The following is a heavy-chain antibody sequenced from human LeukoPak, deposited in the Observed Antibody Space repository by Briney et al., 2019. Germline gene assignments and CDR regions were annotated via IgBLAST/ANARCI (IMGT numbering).Heavy chain of an antibody. CDR3: ASLPTVYSRGYLAL. CDR2: IYYGGST. Sequence: SETLSLTCAVSGGSINSSSYYWGWIRQPPGKGLEWIGSIYYGGSTYYNPSLKSRVTISVDMSKDQFSLKLSSVTAADTAVYYCASLPTVYSRGYLALWGQGTLVTVSS. J-gene: IGHJ4*02. CDR1: GGSINSSSYY. D-gene: IGHD3-22*01. V-gene: IGHV4-39*07.